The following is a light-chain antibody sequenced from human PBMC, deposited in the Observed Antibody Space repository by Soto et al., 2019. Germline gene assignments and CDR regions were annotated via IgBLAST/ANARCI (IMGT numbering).Light chain of an antibody. CDR2: AAS. J-gene: IGKJ1*01. CDR1: QSISSY. CDR3: QQSYSTLTWT. Sequence: DIQMTQSPSPLSASVGDRVTITCRASQSISSYLNWYQQKPGKAPKLLIYAASSLQSGVPSRFSGSGSGTDFTLTISSLQPEDFATYYCQQSYSTLTWTFGQGTK. V-gene: IGKV1-39*01.